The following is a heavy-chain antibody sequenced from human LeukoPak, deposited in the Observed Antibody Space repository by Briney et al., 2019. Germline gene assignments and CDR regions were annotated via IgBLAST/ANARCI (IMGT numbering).Heavy chain of an antibody. Sequence: GGSLRLSCAASGFTFSSYAMHWVRQAPGKGLEWVAVISYDGSNKYYADSVKGRFTISRDNSKNTLYLQMNCLRAEDTAVYYCARSGGYCTNGVCYNEFDYWGQGTLVTVSS. V-gene: IGHV3-30*04. CDR3: ARSGGYCTNGVCYNEFDY. J-gene: IGHJ4*02. D-gene: IGHD2-8*01. CDR1: GFTFSSYA. CDR2: ISYDGSNK.